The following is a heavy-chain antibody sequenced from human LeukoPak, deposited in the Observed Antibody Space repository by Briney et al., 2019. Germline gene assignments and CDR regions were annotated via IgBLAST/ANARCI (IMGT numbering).Heavy chain of an antibody. D-gene: IGHD5-18*01. V-gene: IGHV4-59*01. CDR3: ARVRGHSYGSDAFEI. Sequence: AETLALICSFSVGPLRIYYWSWIREPPGKALVWVGYIYYSWSTNYNPSLKRRVPIAIETSKNQFSLKQSSVTAADSAVYYCARVRGHSYGSDAFEIWGQGTMVTVSS. CDR1: VGPLRIYY. J-gene: IGHJ3*02. CDR2: IYYSWST.